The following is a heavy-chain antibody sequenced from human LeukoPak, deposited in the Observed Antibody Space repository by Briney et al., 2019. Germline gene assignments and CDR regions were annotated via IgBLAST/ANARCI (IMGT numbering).Heavy chain of an antibody. CDR1: GYSLTSYW. CDR2: IDPSDSYT. V-gene: IGHV5-10-1*01. CDR3: ACYSGVLNWFDP. D-gene: IGHD2-15*01. Sequence: PGESLRISCKGSGYSLTSYWISWVRQMPGKGLEWMGRIDPSDSYTNYSPYFQGHVTISADKSISTAYLQWSSLKASDTGMYYCACYSGVLNWFDPWGQGTLVTVSS. J-gene: IGHJ5*02.